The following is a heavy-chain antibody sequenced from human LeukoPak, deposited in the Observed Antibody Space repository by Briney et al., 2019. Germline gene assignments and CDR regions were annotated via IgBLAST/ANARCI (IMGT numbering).Heavy chain of an antibody. J-gene: IGHJ4*02. V-gene: IGHV3-48*03. CDR1: GFTFSSYE. CDR2: ISSSGSTI. CDR3: AKDSTGSGSYILDY. Sequence: GGSLRLSCAASGFTFSSYEMNWVRQAPGKGLEWVSYISSSGSTIYYADSVKGRFTISRDNAKNSLYLQMNSLRAEDTALYYCAKDSTGSGSYILDYWGQGTLVTVSS. D-gene: IGHD3-10*01.